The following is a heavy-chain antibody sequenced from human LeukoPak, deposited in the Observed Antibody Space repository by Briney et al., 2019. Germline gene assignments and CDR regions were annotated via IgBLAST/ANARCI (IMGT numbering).Heavy chain of an antibody. D-gene: IGHD6-19*01. V-gene: IGHV3-7*01. CDR2: IKQDGSEK. CDR1: GFTFSSYW. J-gene: IGHJ6*02. CDR3: ARDRLAVAGTSHYYYYGMDV. Sequence: GGSPRLSCAASGFTFSSYWMSWVRQAPGKGLEWVANIKQDGSEKYYVDSVKGRFTISRDNAKNSLYLQMNSLRAEDTAVYYCARDRLAVAGTSHYYYYGMDVWGQGTTVTVSS.